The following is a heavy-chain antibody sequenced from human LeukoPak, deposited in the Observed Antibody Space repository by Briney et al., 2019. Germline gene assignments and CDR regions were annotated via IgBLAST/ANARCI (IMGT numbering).Heavy chain of an antibody. CDR2: IIPIFGTA. Sequence: SVKVSCKASGGTFSSYAISWVRQAPGQGLEWMGGIIPIFGTANYAQKFQGRVTITTDESTSTAYMELSSLRPEDTAVYYCAVNSGSYSLLWEYLYYFDYWGQGTMVTVSS. CDR3: AVNSGSYSLLWEYLYYFDY. D-gene: IGHD1-26*01. V-gene: IGHV1-69*05. CDR1: GGTFSSYA. J-gene: IGHJ4*02.